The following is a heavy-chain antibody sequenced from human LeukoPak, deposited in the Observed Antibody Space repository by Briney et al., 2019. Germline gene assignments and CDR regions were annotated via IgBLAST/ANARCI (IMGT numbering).Heavy chain of an antibody. CDR2: ANGDGSGT. Sequence: GGSLRLSCAASGFTLSSYWMHWVRQAPGKGLAWVSRANGDGSGTTYADSVKGRFTISRDNAKNTLYLEMNSLRVEDTAVYYCARGPASASRNSYVGDHWGQGSLVTVSS. J-gene: IGHJ4*02. V-gene: IGHV3-74*03. D-gene: IGHD4-23*01. CDR3: ARGPASASRNSYVGDH. CDR1: GFTLSSYW.